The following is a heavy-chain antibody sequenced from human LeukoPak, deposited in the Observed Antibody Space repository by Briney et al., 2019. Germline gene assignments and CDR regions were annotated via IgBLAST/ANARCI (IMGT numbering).Heavy chain of an antibody. Sequence: SETLSLTCTVSGGSISSSSYYWGWIRQPPGKGLEWIGSIYYSGSTYYNPSLKSRVTISVDTSKNQFSLKLSSVTAADTAVYYCAREQIVVVVAATGEAFDIWGQGTMVTVSS. CDR2: IYYSGST. CDR3: AREQIVVVVAATGEAFDI. J-gene: IGHJ3*02. V-gene: IGHV4-39*07. D-gene: IGHD2-15*01. CDR1: GGSISSSSYY.